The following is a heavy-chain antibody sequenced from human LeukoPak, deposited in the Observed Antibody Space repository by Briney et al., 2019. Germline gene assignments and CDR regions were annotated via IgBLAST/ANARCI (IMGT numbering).Heavy chain of an antibody. CDR1: GYTFTGYY. V-gene: IGHV1-2*04. J-gene: IGHJ5*02. D-gene: IGHD6-13*01. CDR2: INPNSGGT. CDR3: ARDGPNRWASIAAAGRNWFDP. Sequence: ASVKVSCKASGYTFTGYYMHWVRQAPGQGLEWMGWINPNSGGTNYAQKFQGWVTMTRDTSISTAYMELSRLRSDDTAVYYCARDGPNRWASIAAAGRNWFDPWGQGTLVTVSS.